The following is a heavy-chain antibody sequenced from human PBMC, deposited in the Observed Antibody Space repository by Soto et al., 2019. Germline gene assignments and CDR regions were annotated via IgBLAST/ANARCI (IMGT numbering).Heavy chain of an antibody. CDR2: INPSGGRT. CDR1: GYTFTSYY. Sequence: VASVKVSCKASGYTFTSYYMHWVRQAPGQGLWWLGIINPSGGRTSYAQKFQGRVTMTRDTSTSTVYMELSSLRSEDTAVYYCARDLLVYGSGSYYGEDAFDIWGQGTMVTVSS. CDR3: ARDLLVYGSGSYYGEDAFDI. J-gene: IGHJ3*02. V-gene: IGHV1-46*01. D-gene: IGHD3-10*01.